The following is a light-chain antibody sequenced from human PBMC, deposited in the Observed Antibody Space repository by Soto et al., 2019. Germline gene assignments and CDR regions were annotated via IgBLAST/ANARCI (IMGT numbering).Light chain of an antibody. CDR2: DAS. CDR1: QSVSSY. J-gene: IGKJ1*01. CDR3: QQGTDWPPGT. V-gene: IGKV3-11*01. Sequence: EIVMTQSPATLSVSPGERATLSCRASQSVSSYLAWYQQKPGQAPRLLIYDASNRATGIPARFSGSGSGTDFTLTISSLEPEDFALYYCQQGTDWPPGTFGQGTK.